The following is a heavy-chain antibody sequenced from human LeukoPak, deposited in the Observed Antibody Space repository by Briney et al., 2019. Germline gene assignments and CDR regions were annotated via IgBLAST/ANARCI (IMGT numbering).Heavy chain of an antibody. Sequence: PSETLSLTCTVSGGSISSSSYYWGWIRQPPGKGLEWIGSIYYSGSTNYNPSLKSRVTISVDTSKNQFSLQLRSVTAADTAVYYCAREDPQTTVPEGMDAWGQGTTVTVSS. CDR1: GGSISSSSYY. D-gene: IGHD4-17*01. V-gene: IGHV4-39*07. CDR3: AREDPQTTVPEGMDA. CDR2: IYYSGST. J-gene: IGHJ6*02.